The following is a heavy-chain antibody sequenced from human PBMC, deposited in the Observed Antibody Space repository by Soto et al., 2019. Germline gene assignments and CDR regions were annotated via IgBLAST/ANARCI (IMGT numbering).Heavy chain of an antibody. CDR1: GFSFSINGVA. J-gene: IGHJ4*02. CDR2: IYWDDAQ. Sequence: QITLKESGPTLVKPTQTLTLTCTFSGFSFSINGVAVGWIRQPPGQALEWLALIYWDDAQRYNPFLKNRLTITKDTSRNQVVLTMTNMDPVVIATYYCAHKRDVSRGFKYWGQGTLVIVSS. CDR3: AHKRDVSRGFKY. V-gene: IGHV2-5*02. D-gene: IGHD3-10*01.